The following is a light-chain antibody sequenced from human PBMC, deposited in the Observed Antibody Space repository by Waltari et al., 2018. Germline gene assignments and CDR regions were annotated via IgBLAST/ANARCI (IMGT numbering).Light chain of an antibody. CDR1: SRDVVRYNL. Sequence: QSALTQPASVSGSPGQSITLSCTGTSRDVVRYNLVSWYQQHPGKAPKLMIYEGSKRPSGVSNRFSGSKSGNTASLTISGLQAEDEADYYCCSYAGSSTWVFGGGTKLTVL. J-gene: IGLJ3*02. CDR3: CSYAGSSTWV. CDR2: EGS. V-gene: IGLV2-23*01.